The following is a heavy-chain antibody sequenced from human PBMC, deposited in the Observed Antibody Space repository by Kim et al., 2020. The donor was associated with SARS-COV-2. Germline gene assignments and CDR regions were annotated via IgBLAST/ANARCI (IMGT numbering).Heavy chain of an antibody. D-gene: IGHD3-10*01. CDR2: IDPSDSYT. J-gene: IGHJ6*02. CDR1: GYSFTSYW. V-gene: IGHV5-10-1*01. CDR3: ARGVTMVRGVITYGMDV. Sequence: GESLKISCKGSGYSFTSYWISWVRQMPGKGLEWMGRIDPSDSYTNYSPSFQGHVTISADKSISTAYLQWSSLKASHTAMYYCARGVTMVRGVITYGMDVWGQGTTVTVSS.